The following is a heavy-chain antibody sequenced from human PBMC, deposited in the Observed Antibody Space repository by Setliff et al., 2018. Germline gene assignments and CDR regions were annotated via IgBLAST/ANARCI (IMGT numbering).Heavy chain of an antibody. V-gene: IGHV1-18*01. CDR3: ARINFYVSSGHYYAPDY. CDR1: GYTFTNYG. CDR2: INSYNTNT. J-gene: IGHJ4*02. D-gene: IGHD3-22*01. Sequence: ASVKVSCKTSGYTFTNYGITWVRQAPGQGLEWMGWINSYNTNTNYAQKLQGRVAMTTDTSTSTAYMELRSLRSDDSAVYYCARINFYVSSGHYYAPDYWGQGTLVTGS.